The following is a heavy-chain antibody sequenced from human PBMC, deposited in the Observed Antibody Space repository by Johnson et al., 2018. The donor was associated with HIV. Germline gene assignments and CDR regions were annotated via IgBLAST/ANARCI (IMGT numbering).Heavy chain of an antibody. D-gene: IGHD6-19*01. J-gene: IGHJ3*01. CDR2: ISVSGGNT. Sequence: VQLVESGGGVVQPGRSLRLSCAASGFTFSSYAMHWVRQAPGKGLEWVSAISVSGGNTYVADSVRGRFTISRDNSKNTLYLQLNSLRPEDTAVYYCAKDRGEGSSRWYHDAFDFWGQGTMVTVSS. CDR3: AKDRGEGSSRWYHDAFDF. V-gene: IGHV3-23*04. CDR1: GFTFSSYA.